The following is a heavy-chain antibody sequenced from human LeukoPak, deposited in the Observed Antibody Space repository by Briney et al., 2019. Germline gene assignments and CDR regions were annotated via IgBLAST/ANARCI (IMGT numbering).Heavy chain of an antibody. Sequence: GGSLRLSCAASGSTVSSNYMSWVRQAPGKGLEWVSVIYSGGNTYYADSVKGRFTISRDNSKNTLYLQMNSLRAEDTAVYYCAREGYGDYSFDYWGQGTLVTVSS. CDR3: AREGYGDYSFDY. CDR1: GSTVSSNY. CDR2: IYSGGNT. J-gene: IGHJ4*02. D-gene: IGHD4-17*01. V-gene: IGHV3-66*01.